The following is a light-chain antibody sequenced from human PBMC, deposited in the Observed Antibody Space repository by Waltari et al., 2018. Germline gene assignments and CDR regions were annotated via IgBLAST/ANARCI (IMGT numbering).Light chain of an antibody. Sequence: DVVMTQSPLSLPVSLGQPASISCRSSQSLVHTDGHTYLNWFQQRPGQSPRRLIYKVSNRDSGVPDRFSGSGSVTAFTLKISRVEAEDVGIYYCMQATNWPLTFGQGTKVEIQ. CDR2: KVS. J-gene: IGKJ1*01. CDR3: MQATNWPLT. CDR1: QSLVHTDGHTY. V-gene: IGKV2-30*02.